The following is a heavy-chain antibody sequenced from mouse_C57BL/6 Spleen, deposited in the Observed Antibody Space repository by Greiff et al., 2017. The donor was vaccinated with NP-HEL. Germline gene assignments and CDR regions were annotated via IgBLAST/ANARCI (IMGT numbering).Heavy chain of an antibody. V-gene: IGHV1-54*01. Sequence: QVQLKQSGAELVRPGTSVKVSCKASGYAFTNYLIEWVKQRPGQGLEWIGVINPGSGGTNYNEKFKGKATLTADKSSSTAYMQLSSLTSEDSAVYFCARSNDYLDYWGQGTTLTVSS. J-gene: IGHJ2*01. CDR1: GYAFTNYL. CDR3: ARSNDYLDY. CDR2: INPGSGGT. D-gene: IGHD2-3*01.